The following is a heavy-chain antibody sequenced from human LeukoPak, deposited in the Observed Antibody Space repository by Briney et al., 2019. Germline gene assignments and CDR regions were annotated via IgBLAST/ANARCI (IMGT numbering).Heavy chain of an antibody. CDR3: ARLEITFGGVIAS. CDR2: IYHSGST. Sequence: SETLSLTCTVSGYSISSGYYWGWIRQPPGKGLEWIGSIYHSGSTYYNPSLKSRVTISVDTSKYQFSLKLSSVTAADTAVYYCARLEITFGGVIASWGQGTLVTVSS. CDR1: GYSISSGYY. V-gene: IGHV4-38-2*02. D-gene: IGHD3-16*02. J-gene: IGHJ5*02.